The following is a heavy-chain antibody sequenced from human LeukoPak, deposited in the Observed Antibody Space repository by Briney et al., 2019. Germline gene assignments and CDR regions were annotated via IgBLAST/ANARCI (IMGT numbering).Heavy chain of an antibody. CDR3: ARDQGAIAVAGLPDY. Sequence: GASVKVSCKASGYTFTGYYMHWVRQAPGQGLEGMGWISAYNGNTNYAQKLQGRVTMTTDTSTSTAYMELRSLRSDDTAVYYCARDQGAIAVAGLPDYWGQGTLVTVSS. D-gene: IGHD6-19*01. J-gene: IGHJ4*02. V-gene: IGHV1-18*04. CDR1: GYTFTGYY. CDR2: ISAYNGNT.